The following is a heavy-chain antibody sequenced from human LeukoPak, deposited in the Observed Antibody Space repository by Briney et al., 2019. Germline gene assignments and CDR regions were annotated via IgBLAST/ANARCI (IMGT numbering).Heavy chain of an antibody. V-gene: IGHV4-61*02. CDR3: ARDLILKAPGIAVAGYWYFDL. Sequence: PSETLSLTCTVSGGSISSGSYYWSWIRQPAGTGLEWIGRIYTSGSTNYNPSLKSRVTISVDTSKNQSSLKLSSVTAADTAVYYCARDLILKAPGIAVAGYWYFDLWGRGTLVTVSS. D-gene: IGHD6-19*01. CDR2: IYTSGST. J-gene: IGHJ2*01. CDR1: GGSISSGSYY.